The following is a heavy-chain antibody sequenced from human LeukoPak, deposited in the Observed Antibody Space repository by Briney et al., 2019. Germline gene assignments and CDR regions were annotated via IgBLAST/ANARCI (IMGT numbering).Heavy chain of an antibody. D-gene: IGHD3-10*01. CDR3: AKDGFGELYIDP. CDR1: GFTFSSYA. V-gene: IGHV3-23*01. J-gene: IGHJ5*02. Sequence: GGSLRLSCAASGFTFSSYAMGWVRQAPGKGLEWVSAISGSGTNTYYADSVKGRFTISRDNSKNTLYLQMNSLRAEDTAVYYCAKDGFGELYIDPWGQGTLVTVSS. CDR2: ISGSGTNT.